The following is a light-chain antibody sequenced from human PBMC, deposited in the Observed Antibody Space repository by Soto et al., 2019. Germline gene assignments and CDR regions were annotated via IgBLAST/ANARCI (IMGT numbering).Light chain of an antibody. CDR3: PQSYSPPLT. V-gene: IGKV1-39*01. CDR1: QSITSY. CDR2: AAS. Sequence: DIQLTQSPASLSASVGDTVTITCRASQSITSYLNWYQQQPGTGPKLLIWAASSLQSGAPSRFSGSVSGTDFTLTISSLQPEDFATYSCPQSYSPPLTFGHGTKVEV. J-gene: IGKJ1*01.